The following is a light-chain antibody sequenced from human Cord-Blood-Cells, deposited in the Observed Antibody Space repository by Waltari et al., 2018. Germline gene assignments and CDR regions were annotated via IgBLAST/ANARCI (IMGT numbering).Light chain of an antibody. J-gene: IGKJ2*03. CDR3: QQYGSSPQDS. Sequence: EIVLTQSPGTLSLSPGERATLSCRASPSVSSSYLAWYQQKPGPAPRLLIYGASSRATGIPDRFSGSGSGTDFTLTISRLEPEDFAVYYCQQYGSSPQDSFGQGTKLEIK. CDR2: GAS. V-gene: IGKV3-20*01. CDR1: PSVSSSY.